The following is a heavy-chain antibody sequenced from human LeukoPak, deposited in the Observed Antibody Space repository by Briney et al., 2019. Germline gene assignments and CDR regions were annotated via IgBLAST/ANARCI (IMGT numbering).Heavy chain of an antibody. D-gene: IGHD2-8*02. V-gene: IGHV3-48*04. CDR3: ARMHYQLVVYLDY. J-gene: IGHJ4*02. CDR2: ISSSGSTR. Sequence: GGSLRLSCAASGFTFSSYSMNWVRQAPGKGLEWVSYISSSGSTRYYADSVKGRFTISRDNAKNSLYLQMNSLRAEDTAVYYCARMHYQLVVYLDYWGQGTLVTVSS. CDR1: GFTFSSYS.